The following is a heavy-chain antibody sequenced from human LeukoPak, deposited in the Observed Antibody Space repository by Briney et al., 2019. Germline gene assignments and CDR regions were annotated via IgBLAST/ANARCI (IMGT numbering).Heavy chain of an antibody. J-gene: IGHJ3*02. Sequence: GGSLRLSCAASGFTFSNYEMNWVRQAPGKGLEWVSYISYTGNDIYYGESVKGRFTISRDNAKNSLYLQMHALRAEDTAVYYCAGDGTGVLPGDAFDIWSQGTMVTVSS. CDR3: AGDGTGVLPGDAFDI. D-gene: IGHD1-1*01. V-gene: IGHV3-48*03. CDR2: ISYTGNDI. CDR1: GFTFSNYE.